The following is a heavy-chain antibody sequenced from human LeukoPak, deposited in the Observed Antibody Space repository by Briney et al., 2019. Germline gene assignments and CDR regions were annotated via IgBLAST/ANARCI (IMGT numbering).Heavy chain of an antibody. CDR3: VIGSGWINFDY. Sequence: ASVKVSCKASGYTCTSYDINWVRHATGQGLEWMGWMNPNSGNTGYAQKFQGRVTMTRNTAISTAYMELSSLRSEDTAVYYCVIGSGWINFDYWGQGTLVTVSS. J-gene: IGHJ4*02. CDR1: GYTCTSYD. V-gene: IGHV1-8*01. CDR2: MNPNSGNT. D-gene: IGHD6-19*01.